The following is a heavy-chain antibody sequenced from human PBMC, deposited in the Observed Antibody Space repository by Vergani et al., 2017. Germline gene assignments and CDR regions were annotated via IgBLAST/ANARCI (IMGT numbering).Heavy chain of an antibody. Sequence: QVQLVQSGAEVKKPGASVKVSCKASGYTFTGYYMHWVRQAPGQGLEWMGWINPNSGSTNYAQKFQGRVTITTDHSTSTAYMELSSLRSEETAVYYCASCNWNYPQGYFDYWGQGTLVTVSS. D-gene: IGHD1-7*01. J-gene: IGHJ4*02. CDR1: GYTFTGYY. V-gene: IGHV1-2*02. CDR2: INPNSGST. CDR3: ASCNWNYPQGYFDY.